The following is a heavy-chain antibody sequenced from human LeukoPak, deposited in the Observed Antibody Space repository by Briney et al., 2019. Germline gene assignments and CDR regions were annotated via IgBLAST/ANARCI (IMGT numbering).Heavy chain of an antibody. CDR1: GYTFTSYG. D-gene: IGHD2-15*01. J-gene: IGHJ6*02. Sequence: GASVKVLCKASGYTFTSYGISWVRQAPGQGLEWMGCISAYNGNTNYAQKLQGRVTMTTDTSTSTAYMELRSLRSDDTAVYYCARDQSDCSGGSCYAYYYYGMDVWGQGTTVTVSS. V-gene: IGHV1-18*01. CDR3: ARDQSDCSGGSCYAYYYYGMDV. CDR2: ISAYNGNT.